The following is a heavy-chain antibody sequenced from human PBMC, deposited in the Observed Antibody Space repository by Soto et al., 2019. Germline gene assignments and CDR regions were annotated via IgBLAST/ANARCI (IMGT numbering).Heavy chain of an antibody. CDR1: GFTFSSYG. J-gene: IGHJ6*02. V-gene: IGHV3-30*18. CDR2: ISYDGSNK. CDR3: ANSAPSVWFGEFFDYDGRDV. D-gene: IGHD3-10*01. Sequence: QVQLVESGGGVVQPGRSLRLSCAASGFTFSSYGMHWVRQAPGKGLEWVAVISYDGSNKYYADSVKGRFTISRDNSKNALYLQMNSLRAVDAAVYYCANSAPSVWFGEFFDYDGRDVLGLGTTVTVSS.